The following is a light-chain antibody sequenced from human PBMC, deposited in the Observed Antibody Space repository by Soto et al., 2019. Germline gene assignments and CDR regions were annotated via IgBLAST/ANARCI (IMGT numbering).Light chain of an antibody. CDR3: QQYNDWPLT. V-gene: IGKV3-15*01. CDR2: GAF. J-gene: IGKJ1*01. CDR1: QSVSSTY. Sequence: EIVLTQSPGTLSLSPGERATLSCRASQSVSSTYLAWCQQKPGQAPRLLIYGAFTRATGIPARFSGTGSGTEFTLTISSLQSEDFALYYCQQYNDWPLTFGQGTKVDIK.